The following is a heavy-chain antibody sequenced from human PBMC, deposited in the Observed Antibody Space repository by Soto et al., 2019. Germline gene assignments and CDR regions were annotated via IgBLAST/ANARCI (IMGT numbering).Heavy chain of an antibody. V-gene: IGHV3-33*01. CDR3: KTGSLYYHYGMDV. CDR2: IWYDGSNK. D-gene: IGHD3-9*01. J-gene: IGHJ6*02. Sequence: GGSLRLSCAASGFTFSSYGMHWVRQAPGKGLEWVAVIWYDGSNKYYADSVKGRFTISRDNSKNTLYLQMNSLRAEDTAVYYCKTGSLYYHYGMDVWGQGTTVTVSS. CDR1: GFTFSSYG.